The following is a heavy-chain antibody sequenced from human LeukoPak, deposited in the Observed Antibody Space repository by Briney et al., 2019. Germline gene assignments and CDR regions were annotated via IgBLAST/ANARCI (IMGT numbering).Heavy chain of an antibody. V-gene: IGHV1-2*02. Sequence: ASVRVSCTASGYTFTGYYMHWVRQAPGQGLEWMGWINPNSGGTNYAQTFQGRVTMTRDTSISTAYLEMSRLRSDDTAVYYCARGRRGKSIAARPEYYFDYWGQGTLVTVSS. CDR2: INPNSGGT. CDR1: GYTFTGYY. J-gene: IGHJ4*02. D-gene: IGHD6-6*01. CDR3: ARGRRGKSIAARPEYYFDY.